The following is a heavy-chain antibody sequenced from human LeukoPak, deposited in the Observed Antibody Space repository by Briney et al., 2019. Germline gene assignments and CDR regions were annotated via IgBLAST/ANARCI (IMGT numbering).Heavy chain of an antibody. Sequence: SETLSLTCIVSGGSISSYYWSWIRQPPGKGLEWIGYIYYSGSTNYNPSLKSRVTISVDTSKNQFSLKLSSVTAADTAVYYCARGDSSGYGHDAFDIWGQGTMVTVSS. CDR1: GGSISSYY. CDR2: IYYSGST. J-gene: IGHJ3*02. CDR3: ARGDSSGYGHDAFDI. V-gene: IGHV4-59*01. D-gene: IGHD3-22*01.